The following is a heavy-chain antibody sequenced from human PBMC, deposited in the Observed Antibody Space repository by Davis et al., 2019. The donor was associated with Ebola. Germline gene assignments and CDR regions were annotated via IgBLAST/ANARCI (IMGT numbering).Heavy chain of an antibody. V-gene: IGHV1-2*06. CDR2: VILKSGAT. D-gene: IGHD4-11*01. J-gene: IGHJ4*02. CDR3: ARGHNYAHEY. Sequence: ASVQVSCKASGYTFTDYNILWMRQAPAQGLEWLGRVILKSGATNYAQKFQGRVTMTRDTSISTVYMELSSLRYDDTADYYCARGHNYAHEYWGQGTLVTVSS. CDR1: GYTFTDYN.